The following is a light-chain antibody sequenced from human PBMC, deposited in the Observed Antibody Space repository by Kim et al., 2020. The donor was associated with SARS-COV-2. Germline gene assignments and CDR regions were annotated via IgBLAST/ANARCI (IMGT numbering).Light chain of an antibody. V-gene: IGKV1-5*03. CDR1: QSIIGW. CDR3: QQYDSYPWT. CDR2: RAA. J-gene: IGKJ1*01. Sequence: SASVGDRVTITCRASQSIIGWLAWYQQKPGKAPKLLIYRAANLESGVPSRFSGSGSGTEFTLTISSLQPDDFATYYCQQYDSYPWTFGQGTKLEI.